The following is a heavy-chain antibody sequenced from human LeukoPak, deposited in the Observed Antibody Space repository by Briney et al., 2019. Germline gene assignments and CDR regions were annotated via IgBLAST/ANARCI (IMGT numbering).Heavy chain of an antibody. J-gene: IGHJ4*02. CDR3: AKDQKQLAGIFDF. V-gene: IGHV3-23*01. Sequence: GGSLRLSCAASGFTFSSYSMNWVRQAPGKGLEWVSAISGSGGSTYYADSVKGRFTISRDNSRNTLHLEMNSLRAEDTAVYYCAKDQKQLAGIFDFWGQGILVTVSS. CDR1: GFTFSSYS. D-gene: IGHD6-6*01. CDR2: ISGSGGST.